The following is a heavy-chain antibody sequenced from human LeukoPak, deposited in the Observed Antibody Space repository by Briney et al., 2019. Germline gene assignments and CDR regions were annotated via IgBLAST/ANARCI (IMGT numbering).Heavy chain of an antibody. Sequence: GGALKISCKGSGCSFTSYWIGWGRPMPGKGVEGMGIIYTGECDTRYSPSFQGEGTISAEKSITTAYLQWSSLKASDTAMYYCARLSKWFGSLGWFDPWGQGTLVTVSS. V-gene: IGHV5-51*01. CDR3: ARLSKWFGSLGWFDP. CDR1: GCSFTSYW. J-gene: IGHJ5*02. D-gene: IGHD3-10*01. CDR2: IYTGECDT.